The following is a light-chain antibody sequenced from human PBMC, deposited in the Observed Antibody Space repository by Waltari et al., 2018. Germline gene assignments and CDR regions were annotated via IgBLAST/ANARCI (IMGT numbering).Light chain of an antibody. CDR1: NSNTGSNV. J-gene: IGLJ2*01. V-gene: IGLV1-44*01. CDR2: SNT. CDR3: ATWDDRLTGVV. Sequence: HSALTHPPSASGTPGQALTILCSGGNSNTGSNVVNWYQQVPGTAPKLLIYSNTYRPSGVPDRFSGSKSGTSASLAISGLQSDDEGDYYCATWDDRLTGVVFGGGTQVTVL.